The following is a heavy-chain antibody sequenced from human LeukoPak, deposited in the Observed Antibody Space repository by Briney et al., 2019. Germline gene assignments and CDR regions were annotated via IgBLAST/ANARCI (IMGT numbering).Heavy chain of an antibody. V-gene: IGHV4-4*09. J-gene: IGHJ6*03. CDR2: IYTSGGT. Sequence: SETLSLTCTVSGGSVSSYYWTWIPQPPGKGLECIGYIYTSGGTNYNPSLSSRVTISVDTSKNQFSLKLSSVTAADTAVYYCARRHHYYYYMDVWGKGTTVTVSS. CDR3: ARRHHYYYYMDV. CDR1: GGSVSSYY.